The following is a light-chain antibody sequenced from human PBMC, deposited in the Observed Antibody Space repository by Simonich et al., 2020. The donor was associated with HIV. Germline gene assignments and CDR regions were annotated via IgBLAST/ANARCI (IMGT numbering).Light chain of an antibody. Sequence: DIQMTQSPSTLSASVGDRVTITCRASQSISSWLAWYQQKPGKSPKLLIYKASGLEGGVPSRFSGSGSGTEFTLTISSLQPDDFATYYCQQYNSYRYTFGQGTKLETK. CDR1: QSISSW. CDR2: KAS. J-gene: IGKJ2*01. CDR3: QQYNSYRYT. V-gene: IGKV1-5*03.